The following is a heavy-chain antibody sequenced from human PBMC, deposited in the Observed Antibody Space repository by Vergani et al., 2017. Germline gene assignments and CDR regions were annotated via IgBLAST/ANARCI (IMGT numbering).Heavy chain of an antibody. D-gene: IGHD1-7*01. Sequence: QVQLVESGGGVVQPGGSMRLSCSASGLTLSSYGVHWVRQAPGRGLESLTFTRPHEDGAFYSASVRGRFTVSRENSKNTLYLEMNRLNVDDTAIYYCGKTQGTVVGTWWFDPWGQGTPVTVSS. J-gene: IGHJ5*02. CDR1: GLTLSSYG. CDR2: TRPHEDGA. CDR3: GKTQGTVVGTWWFDP. V-gene: IGHV3-30*02.